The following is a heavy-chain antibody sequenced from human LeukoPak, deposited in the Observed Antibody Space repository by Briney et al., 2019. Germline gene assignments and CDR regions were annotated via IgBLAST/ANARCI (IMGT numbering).Heavy chain of an antibody. J-gene: IGHJ3*02. V-gene: IGHV4-38-2*01. CDR1: GYSISSGYY. Sequence: SETLSLTCAVSGYSISSGYYWGWIRQPPGKGLEWIGSIYHSGSTYYNPSLTSRVTISVDTSKNQFSLKLSSVTAADTAVYYCARRTTSGVDAFDIWGQGTMATVSS. CDR3: ARRTTSGVDAFDI. D-gene: IGHD1-1*01. CDR2: IYHSGST.